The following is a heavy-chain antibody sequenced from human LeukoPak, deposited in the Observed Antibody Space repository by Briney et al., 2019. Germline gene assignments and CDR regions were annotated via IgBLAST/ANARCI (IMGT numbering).Heavy chain of an antibody. CDR1: GGSISSYY. CDR2: IYYSGST. Sequence: SETLSLTCTVSGGSISSYYWSWLRQPPGKGLEGIGYIYYSGSTNYNPSLKSRVTISVDTSKNQFSLKLSSVTAADTAVYYCAREYCSSTSCSGFDYWGQGTLVTVSS. V-gene: IGHV4-59*01. CDR3: AREYCSSTSCSGFDY. J-gene: IGHJ4*02. D-gene: IGHD2-2*01.